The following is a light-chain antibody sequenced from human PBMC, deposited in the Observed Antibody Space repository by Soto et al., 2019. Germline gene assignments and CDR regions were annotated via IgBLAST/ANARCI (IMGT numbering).Light chain of an antibody. CDR2: RIS. Sequence: IVLAQSPDLLSVSPGERASLSCMASHTVGASLAWYQQKPGQAPRLLFYRISTRATGIPARFSGSGSGTEFTLTINSLQYEDFAVYYCQQHYQCPITFGQGTRLEIK. CDR3: QQHYQCPIT. CDR1: HTVGAS. J-gene: IGKJ5*01. V-gene: IGKV3D-15*01.